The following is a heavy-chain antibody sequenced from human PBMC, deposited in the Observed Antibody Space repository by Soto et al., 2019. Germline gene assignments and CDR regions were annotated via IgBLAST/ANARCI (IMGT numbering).Heavy chain of an antibody. J-gene: IGHJ4*02. CDR1: GGTFSSYT. CDR3: ARDAPNVLRYFDWPD. V-gene: IGHV1-69*04. D-gene: IGHD3-9*01. CDR2: IIPILGIA. Sequence: ASVKVSCKASGGTFSSYTISWVRQAPGQGLEWMGRIIPILGIANYAQKFQGRVTITADKSTSTAYMELSSLRSEDTAVYYCARDAPNVLRYFDWPDWGQGTLVTVSS.